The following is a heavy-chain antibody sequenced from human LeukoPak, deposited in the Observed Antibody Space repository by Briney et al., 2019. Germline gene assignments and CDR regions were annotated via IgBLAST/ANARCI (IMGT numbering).Heavy chain of an antibody. J-gene: IGHJ4*02. CDR3: ASGYSAVWY. D-gene: IGHD3-16*01. CDR2: IYYSGST. V-gene: IGHV4-39*01. Sequence: PSETLSLTCSVSGGSISSSSYYWGWIRQPPGKGLEWIGSIYYSGSTYYNPSLKSRVTISVDTSRNQFSLKLKSVTAADTAVYYCASGYSAVWYWGQGTLVTVSS. CDR1: GGSISSSSYY.